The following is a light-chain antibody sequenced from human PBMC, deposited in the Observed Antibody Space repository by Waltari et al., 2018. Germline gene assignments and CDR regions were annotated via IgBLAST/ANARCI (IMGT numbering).Light chain of an antibody. J-gene: IGKJ4*01. Sequence: DIQMTQSPYSLSASVGDRVTITCQASQDISNFLNWYQQKPGKAPKLLIYDASILQTGVPSRFRGRGSGSDFTLTISSLEPEDFATYYCQQHDRPPLTFGGGTRVEIK. V-gene: IGKV1-33*01. CDR2: DAS. CDR1: QDISNF. CDR3: QQHDRPPLT.